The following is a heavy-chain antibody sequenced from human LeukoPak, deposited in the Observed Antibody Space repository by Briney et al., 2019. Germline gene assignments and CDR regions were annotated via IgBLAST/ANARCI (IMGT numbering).Heavy chain of an antibody. J-gene: IGHJ3*02. V-gene: IGHV4-39*07. CDR1: GGSISSSSYY. D-gene: IGHD6-6*01. CDR3: ARERAARRARCIDI. CDR2: IYYSGST. Sequence: SETLSLTCTVSGGSISSSSYYWGWIRQPPGKGLEWIGSIYYSGSTYYNPSLKSRVTISVDTSKNQFSLKLSSVTAADTAVYYCARERAARRARCIDIWGQGTMVTVSS.